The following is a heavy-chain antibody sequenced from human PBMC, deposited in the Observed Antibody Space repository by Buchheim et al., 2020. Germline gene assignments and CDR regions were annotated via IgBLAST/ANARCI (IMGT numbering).Heavy chain of an antibody. D-gene: IGHD3-9*01. V-gene: IGHV3-33*01. CDR2: IWYDGSNK. Sequence: QVQLVESGGGVVQPGRSLRLSCAASGFTFSSYGMHWVRQAPGKGLEWVAVIWYDGSNKYYADSVKGRFTISRDNSKNTLYLQMNSLRAEDTAVYYCARDGGTYYDILTGYYYYYGMDVWGQGTT. CDR1: GFTFSSYG. J-gene: IGHJ6*02. CDR3: ARDGGTYYDILTGYYYYYGMDV.